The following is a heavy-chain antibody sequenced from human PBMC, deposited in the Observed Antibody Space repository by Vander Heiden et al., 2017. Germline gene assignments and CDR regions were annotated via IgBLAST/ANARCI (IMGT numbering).Heavy chain of an antibody. D-gene: IGHD1-26*01. CDR2: INTNTGNP. CDR3: ARIKGYYRPDY. J-gene: IGHJ4*02. Sequence: QVQLVQSGSELRKPGASVKVSCKASGFPFTSYGINWVRQAPGQGLEWMGWINTNTGNPTYAQGFTGRFVFSLDTSVNTAYLQISSLRAEDTAVYYCARIKGYYRPDYWGQGTLVTVSS. CDR1: GFPFTSYG. V-gene: IGHV7-4-1*02.